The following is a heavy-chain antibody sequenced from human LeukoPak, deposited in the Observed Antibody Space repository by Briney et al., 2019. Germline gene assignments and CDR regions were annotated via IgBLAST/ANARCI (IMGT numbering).Heavy chain of an antibody. J-gene: IGHJ4*02. CDR1: GGSISSYY. Sequence: SETLSLTCTVSGGSISSYYWSWIRQPPGKGLEWIGYIYYSGSTNYNPSLKSRVTISVDTSKNQFSLKLSSVTAADTAVYYCASDPTYYYDSSGYYEPSHFDYWGQGTLVTVSS. CDR2: IYYSGST. CDR3: ASDPTYYYDSSGYYEPSHFDY. V-gene: IGHV4-59*01. D-gene: IGHD3-22*01.